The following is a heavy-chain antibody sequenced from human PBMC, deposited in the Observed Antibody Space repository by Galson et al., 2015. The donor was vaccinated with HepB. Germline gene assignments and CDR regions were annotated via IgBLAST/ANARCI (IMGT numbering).Heavy chain of an antibody. V-gene: IGHV4-39*01. J-gene: IGHJ5*01. D-gene: IGHD6-19*01. CDR3: ARRQWRGHYDS. CDR1: GGSITSHDYY. CDR2: IYYSGNI. Sequence: LSLTCTVSGGSITSHDYYWDWIRQPPGKGLEWIGSIYYSGNIYYHPSLKSRVTMSLETSKTQFSLRLRSVTAADTAVYFCARRQWRGHYDSWGQGTLITVSS.